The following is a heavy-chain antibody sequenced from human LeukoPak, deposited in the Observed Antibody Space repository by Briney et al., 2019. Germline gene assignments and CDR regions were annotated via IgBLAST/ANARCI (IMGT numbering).Heavy chain of an antibody. D-gene: IGHD6-13*01. Sequence: SETLSLTCAVYGVSFSGYYWSWIRQPPGKGLEWIGEINHSGSTNYNPSLKSRVTISVDTSKNQFSLKLSSVTAADTAVYYGARRQQRLVRFGFDYWGQGTLVTVSS. CDR3: ARRQQRLVRFGFDY. V-gene: IGHV4-34*01. CDR2: INHSGST. CDR1: GVSFSGYY. J-gene: IGHJ4*02.